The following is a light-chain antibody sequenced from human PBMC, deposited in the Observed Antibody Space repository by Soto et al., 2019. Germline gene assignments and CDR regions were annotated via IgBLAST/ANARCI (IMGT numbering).Light chain of an antibody. CDR1: QSINRH. CDR2: DAS. V-gene: IGKV3-11*01. Sequence: EIVLTQSPATLSLSPGERATLSCRASQSINRHLAWYRQKPGQAPRLLIYDASNRATGIPARFSGSGSGTDFTLTISSLEPEYFGVYYCQQRSNWPPVSFGGGTKVEIK. CDR3: QQRSNWPPVS. J-gene: IGKJ4*01.